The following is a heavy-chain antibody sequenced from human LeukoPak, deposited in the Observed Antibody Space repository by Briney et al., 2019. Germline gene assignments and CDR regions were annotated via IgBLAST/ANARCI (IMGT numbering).Heavy chain of an antibody. D-gene: IGHD6-19*01. CDR2: ISYDGSNK. CDR1: GFTFSSYG. V-gene: IGHV3-30*18. J-gene: IGHJ4*02. CDR3: AKTAVAGTSVYFDY. Sequence: GRSLRLSCAASGFTFSSYGMHWVRQAPGKGLGWVAVISYDGSNKYYADSVKGRFTISRDNSKNTLYLQMNSLRAEDTAVYYCAKTAVAGTSVYFDYWGQGTLVTVSS.